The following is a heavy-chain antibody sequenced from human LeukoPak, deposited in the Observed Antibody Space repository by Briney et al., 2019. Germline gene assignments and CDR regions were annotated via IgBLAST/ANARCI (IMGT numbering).Heavy chain of an antibody. CDR3: AKDDGYYYYGMDV. CDR2: ISYDGSNK. V-gene: IGHV3-30*18. J-gene: IGHJ6*02. Sequence: PGGSLRLSCAASGFTFSSYGMHWVRQAPAKGLEWVAVISYDGSNKYYADSVKGRFAISRDNSKNTLYLQMNSLRAEDTAVYYCAKDDGYYYYGMDVWGQGTTVTVSS. CDR1: GFTFSSYG.